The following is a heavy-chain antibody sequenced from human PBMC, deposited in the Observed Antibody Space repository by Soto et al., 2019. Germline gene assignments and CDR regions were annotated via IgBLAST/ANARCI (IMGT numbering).Heavy chain of an antibody. D-gene: IGHD3-22*01. CDR1: GFTFSNAW. CDR3: TTVSPPVPAYYYDYYFDY. J-gene: IGHJ4*02. V-gene: IGHV3-15*07. CDR2: IKSKTDGGTT. Sequence: GGSLRLSCAASGFTFSNAWMNWVRQAPGKGLEWVGRIKSKTDGGTTDYAAPVKGRFTISRDDSKNTLYLQMNSLKTEDTAVYYCTTVSPPVPAYYYDYYFDYWGQGTLVTVSS.